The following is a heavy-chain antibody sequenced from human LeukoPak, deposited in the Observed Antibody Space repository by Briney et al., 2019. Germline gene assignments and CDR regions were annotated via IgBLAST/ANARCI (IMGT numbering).Heavy chain of an antibody. CDR3: ATVAVAGTIPVFY. Sequence: SETLSLTCTVSGGSISSYYWSWIRQPPGKGLEWIGYIYYSGSTNYNPSLKSRVTISVDTSKNQFSLKLSSVTAADTAVYYCATVAVAGTIPVFYWGQGTLVTVSS. CDR2: IYYSGST. CDR1: GGSISSYY. J-gene: IGHJ4*02. D-gene: IGHD6-19*01. V-gene: IGHV4-59*01.